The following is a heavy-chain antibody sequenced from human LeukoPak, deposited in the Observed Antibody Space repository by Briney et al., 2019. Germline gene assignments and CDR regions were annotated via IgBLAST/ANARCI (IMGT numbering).Heavy chain of an antibody. Sequence: PSETLSLTCSVSGGSISSSSNYWGWIRQPPGKGLEWIGNIYNRGSTYYSPSLKSRVTISVDTSKNQFSLKLSSVTAADTTVYYCARGVDYWGQGTLVTVSS. D-gene: IGHD6-13*01. CDR3: ARGVDY. CDR1: GGSISSSSNY. V-gene: IGHV4-39*07. CDR2: IYNRGST. J-gene: IGHJ4*02.